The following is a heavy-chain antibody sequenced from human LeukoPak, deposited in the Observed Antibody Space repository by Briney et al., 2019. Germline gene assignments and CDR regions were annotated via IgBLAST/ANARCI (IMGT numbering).Heavy chain of an antibody. Sequence: GGSLRLSCAASGFTFSNAWMSWVRQAPGKGLEWVSVIYSSGSTYYADSVKGRFTISRDNSKNTLHLQMNTLRAEDTAVYYCASRIATAGSVDYWGQGTLVTVSS. CDR1: GFTFSNAW. CDR2: IYSSGST. CDR3: ASRIATAGSVDY. J-gene: IGHJ4*02. V-gene: IGHV3-53*01. D-gene: IGHD6-13*01.